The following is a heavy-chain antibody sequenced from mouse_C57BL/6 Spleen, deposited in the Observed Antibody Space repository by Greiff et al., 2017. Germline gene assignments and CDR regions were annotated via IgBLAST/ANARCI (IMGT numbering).Heavy chain of an antibody. Sequence: VQLVESGAELVKPGASVKISCKASGYAFSSYWMNWVKQRPGKGLEWIGQIYPGDGDTNYNGKFKGKATLTEDKSSSTAYMQLSSLTAEDSAVYFCARENYGSSWFAYWGQGTLVTVSA. CDR1: GYAFSSYW. D-gene: IGHD1-1*01. V-gene: IGHV1-80*01. CDR2: IYPGDGDT. CDR3: ARENYGSSWFAY. J-gene: IGHJ3*01.